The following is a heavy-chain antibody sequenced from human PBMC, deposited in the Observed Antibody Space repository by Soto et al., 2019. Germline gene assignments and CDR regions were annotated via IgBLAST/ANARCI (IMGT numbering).Heavy chain of an antibody. D-gene: IGHD5-18*01. V-gene: IGHV3-48*01. Sequence: EVQLVESGGGLVQPGGSLRLSCAASGFTFGSYSMNWVRQAPGKGLEWVSYISSSSSTIYYADSVEGRFTISRDNAKNSLYLQMNSLRAEDTAVYYCAKDGGYSYGSYDYWGQGTLVTVSS. CDR2: ISSSSSTI. CDR3: AKDGGYSYGSYDY. CDR1: GFTFGSYS. J-gene: IGHJ4*02.